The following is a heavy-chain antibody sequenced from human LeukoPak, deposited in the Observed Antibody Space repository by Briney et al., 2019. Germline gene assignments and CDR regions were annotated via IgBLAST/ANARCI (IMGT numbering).Heavy chain of an antibody. Sequence: GGSLRLSCAASGFTFSSYSMNWVRQAPGKGLEGVSSISSSSSYIYYADSVKGRFTISRDNAKNSLYLQMNSLRAEDTAVYYCARRGYSGYDSWFDPWGQGTLVTVSS. D-gene: IGHD5-12*01. CDR3: ARRGYSGYDSWFDP. J-gene: IGHJ5*02. V-gene: IGHV3-21*01. CDR1: GFTFSSYS. CDR2: ISSSSSYI.